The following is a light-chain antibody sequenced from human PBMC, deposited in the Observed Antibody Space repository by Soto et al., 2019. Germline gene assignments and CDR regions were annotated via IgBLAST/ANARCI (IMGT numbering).Light chain of an antibody. CDR3: QQRSNWPPT. CDR1: QSVSSY. J-gene: IGKJ1*01. CDR2: DAS. V-gene: IGKV3-11*01. Sequence: EIVLTQSPATLSLSPGESGTLSCRASQSVSSYLAWYQQKPGQAPRLLIYDASNRATGIPARFSGSGSGTVFTLTISSLQPEDFAVYYCQQRSNWPPTFGQGTKVDIK.